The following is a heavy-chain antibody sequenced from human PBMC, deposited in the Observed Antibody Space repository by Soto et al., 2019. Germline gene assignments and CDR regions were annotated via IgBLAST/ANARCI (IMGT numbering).Heavy chain of an antibody. V-gene: IGHV4-34*01. CDR1: GGSFSGYY. J-gene: IGHJ6*02. Sequence: SGTLSLTCAVYGGSFSGYYWSWIRQPPGKGLEWIGEINHSGSTNYNPSLKSRVTISVDTSKNQFSLKLSSVTAADTAVYYCARGRGYYDSSGYYYKRPYYYYGMDVWGQGTTVTVSS. CDR3: ARGRGYYDSSGYYYKRPYYYYGMDV. CDR2: INHSGST. D-gene: IGHD3-22*01.